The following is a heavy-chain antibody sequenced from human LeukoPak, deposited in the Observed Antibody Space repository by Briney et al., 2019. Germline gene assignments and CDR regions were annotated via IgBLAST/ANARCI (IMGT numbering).Heavy chain of an antibody. Sequence: ASVKVSCKASGYDFTGYYLHWVRQAPGQGLEWMGWISGYNGDTEYAENLQGRVSIATDTSTATAYMELRSLRSDDTAVYYCARDNSLSGGVRNNWFDAWGQGTLVTVSS. CDR3: ARDNSLSGGVRNNWFDA. CDR2: ISGYNGDT. D-gene: IGHD3-16*01. J-gene: IGHJ5*02. CDR1: GYDFTGYY. V-gene: IGHV1-18*04.